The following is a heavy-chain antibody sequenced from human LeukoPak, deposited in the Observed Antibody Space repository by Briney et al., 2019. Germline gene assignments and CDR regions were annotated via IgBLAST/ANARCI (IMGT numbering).Heavy chain of an antibody. D-gene: IGHD5-18*01. CDR2: IYSGGST. CDR3: ARGTGYSYGLYHFDY. CDR1: GFTFSSNY. J-gene: IGHJ4*02. Sequence: GGSLRLSCAASGFTFSSNYMSWVRQAPGKGLEWVSVIYSGGSTYYVDSVKGRFTISRDNSKNTLYLQMNSLRAEDTAVYYCARGTGYSYGLYHFDYWGQGTLVTVSS. V-gene: IGHV3-53*01.